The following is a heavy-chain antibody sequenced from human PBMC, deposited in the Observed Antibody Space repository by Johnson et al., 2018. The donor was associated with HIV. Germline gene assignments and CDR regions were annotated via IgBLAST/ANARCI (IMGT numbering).Heavy chain of an antibody. V-gene: IGHV3-30-3*01. Sequence: QVQLVESGGGVVQPGRSLRLSCAASGFTFSSYAMHWVRQAPGKGLEWVAVISYDGSNKYYADSVKGRFTISRDNSKNTLYRQMNSLRAEDTAVYYCARVKGAFDIWGQGTMVTVSS. CDR1: GFTFSSYA. J-gene: IGHJ3*02. CDR2: ISYDGSNK. CDR3: ARVKGAFDI.